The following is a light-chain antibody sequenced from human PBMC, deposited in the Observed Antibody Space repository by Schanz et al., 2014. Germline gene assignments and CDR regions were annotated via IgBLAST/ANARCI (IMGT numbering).Light chain of an antibody. CDR1: SSDVGDYNF. J-gene: IGLJ2*01. Sequence: QSALTQPASVSGSPGQSITISCTGTSSDVGDYNFVSWYQHHPGKAPKLMIYDVSDRPSGVPNRFSGSKSGNTASLTISGLQAEDEADYYCSSYTSSSTPAFGGGTKLTVL. V-gene: IGLV2-14*03. CDR2: DVS. CDR3: SSYTSSSTPA.